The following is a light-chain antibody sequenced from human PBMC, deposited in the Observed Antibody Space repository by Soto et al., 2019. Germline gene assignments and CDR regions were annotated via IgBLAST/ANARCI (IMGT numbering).Light chain of an antibody. CDR2: ASS. V-gene: IGKV1-39*01. CDR3: QHSYTTLT. CDR1: QSISNY. J-gene: IGKJ3*01. Sequence: EIPMTQSPSSLSASLGERVTLTCRASQSISNYLNWYQQKPGTAPKLLIYASSSLQSGVPSRFSGSGSGTDFTLTISSLQPEEFATYYCQHSYTTLTFGRGTKVDIK.